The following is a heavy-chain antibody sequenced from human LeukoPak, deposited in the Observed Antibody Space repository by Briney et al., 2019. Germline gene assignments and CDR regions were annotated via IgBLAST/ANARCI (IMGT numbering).Heavy chain of an antibody. V-gene: IGHV3-33*01. CDR3: ASETTPGY. J-gene: IGHJ4*02. Sequence: GGSLRLSCAASGLTFSGYGMHWVRQAPGKGLEWVAVIWYDGSNKYYADSVKGRFTISRDNSKNTLYLQMNSLRPEDTAVYYCASETTPGYWGQGTLVTVSS. CDR1: GLTFSGYG. CDR2: IWYDGSNK. D-gene: IGHD2-15*01.